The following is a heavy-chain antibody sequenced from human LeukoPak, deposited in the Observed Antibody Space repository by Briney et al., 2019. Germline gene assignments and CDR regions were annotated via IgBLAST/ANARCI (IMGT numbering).Heavy chain of an antibody. Sequence: ASVKVSCKASGYSFTSYAISWIRQAPGQGLEWMGWSSVYNGNTDYAQKLQGRVTMTTDTSTSTAYMELRSLTSDDTAVYYCARVPGTAIMGYWGQGTLVTVSS. V-gene: IGHV1-18*04. CDR3: ARVPGTAIMGY. CDR1: GYSFTSYA. J-gene: IGHJ4*02. CDR2: SSVYNGNT. D-gene: IGHD2-21*02.